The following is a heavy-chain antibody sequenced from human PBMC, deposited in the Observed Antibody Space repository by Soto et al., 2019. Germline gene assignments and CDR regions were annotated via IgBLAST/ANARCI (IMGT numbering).Heavy chain of an antibody. V-gene: IGHV4-34*01. J-gene: IGHJ6*02. CDR3: ARGQQWLTSGGYYYYGMDV. Sequence: SETLSLTCAVYGGSFSGYYWSWIRQPPGKGLEWIGAINHSGSTNYNPSLKSRVTISVDTSKNQFSLKLSSVTAADTAVYYCARGQQWLTSGGYYYYGMDVWGQGTTVTVS. CDR1: GGSFSGYY. CDR2: INHSGST. D-gene: IGHD6-19*01.